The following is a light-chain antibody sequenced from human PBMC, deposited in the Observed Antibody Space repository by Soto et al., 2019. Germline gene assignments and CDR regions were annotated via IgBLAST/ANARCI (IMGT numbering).Light chain of an antibody. J-gene: IGLJ3*02. CDR1: SSNIGAGYD. CDR2: GNT. Sequence: VLTQPPSVSGAAGQRVTISCTGSSSNIGAGYDVHWYRQLPGTAPKLLIYGNTNRPSGVPDRFSGSKSGTTASLAITGLQAEDEADYYCQSYDISLSGWVFGGGTKLTFL. V-gene: IGLV1-40*01. CDR3: QSYDISLSGWV.